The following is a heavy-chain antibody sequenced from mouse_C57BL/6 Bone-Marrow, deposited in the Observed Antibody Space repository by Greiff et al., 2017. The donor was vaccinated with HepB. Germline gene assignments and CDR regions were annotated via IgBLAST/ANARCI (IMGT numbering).Heavy chain of an antibody. Sequence: QVQLQQSGPELVKPGASVKISCKASGYAFSSSWMNWVKQRPGKGLEWIGRIYPGDGDTNYNGKFKGKATLTADKSSSTDYMQLSSLTSEDSAVYFCARQDYGSSAFGYWGQGTTLTVAS. CDR2: IYPGDGDT. J-gene: IGHJ2*01. CDR3: ARQDYGSSAFGY. CDR1: GYAFSSSW. V-gene: IGHV1-82*01. D-gene: IGHD1-1*01.